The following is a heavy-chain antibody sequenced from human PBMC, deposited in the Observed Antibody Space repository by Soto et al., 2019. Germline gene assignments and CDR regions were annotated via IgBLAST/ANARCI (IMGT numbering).Heavy chain of an antibody. CDR2: ISGSGGST. J-gene: IGHJ4*02. Sequence: EVQLLDSGGGLVQPGGSLRLSCAASGFTFITYAMSWVRQALGKGLEWVSIISGSGGSTYYPDSVKGRFTISRDNSKNTLYLQMNSLRADDTAVYYCAKLPAAQSYFDFWGQGTLVTVSS. D-gene: IGHD2-2*01. CDR3: AKLPAAQSYFDF. V-gene: IGHV3-23*01. CDR1: GFTFITYA.